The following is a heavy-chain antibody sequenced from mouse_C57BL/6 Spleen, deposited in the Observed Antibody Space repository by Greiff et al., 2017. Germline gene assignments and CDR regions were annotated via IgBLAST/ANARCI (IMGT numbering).Heavy chain of an antibody. CDR3: TRSGYDYEERGYYCDY. CDR2: IDPETGGT. CDR1: GYTFTDYE. J-gene: IGHJ2*01. D-gene: IGHD2-4*01. Sequence: QVQLQQSGAELVRPGASVTLSCKASGYTFTDYEMHWVKPTPVHGLEWIGAIDPETGGTAYNQKFKGKAILTADKSSSTAYMELRRLTSEDSAVYYCTRSGYDYEERGYYCDYGGQGTTLTVSS. V-gene: IGHV1-15*01.